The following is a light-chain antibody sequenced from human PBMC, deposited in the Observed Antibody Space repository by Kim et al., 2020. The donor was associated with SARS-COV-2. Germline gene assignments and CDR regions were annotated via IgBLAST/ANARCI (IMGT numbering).Light chain of an antibody. CDR2: GAS. J-gene: IGKJ4*01. V-gene: IGKV3-20*01. CDR1: QSVSSIS. CDR3: QQYGSSPLT. Sequence: EIVLTQSPGTLSLSPGERATLSCRASQSVSSISLAWYQQKPGQAPRLLIYGASSRATGIPDRFSGSGSGTDFTLTISRLEPEDFAVYFCQQYGSSPLTFGGGTKVEIK.